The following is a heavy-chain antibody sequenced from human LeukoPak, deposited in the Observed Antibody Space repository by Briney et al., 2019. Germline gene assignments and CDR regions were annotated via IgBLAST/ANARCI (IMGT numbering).Heavy chain of an antibody. Sequence: GGSLRLSCAASGFTFSSYAMSWVRQAPGKGLEWVSAISGSGGSTYYADSVKGRFTISRDNSKNTLYLQMNSLRAEDTAVYYCASLVRGYCSSTSCYTRLHTSEDYWGQGTLVTVSS. D-gene: IGHD2-2*02. CDR1: GFTFSSYA. CDR2: ISGSGGST. CDR3: ASLVRGYCSSTSCYTRLHTSEDY. J-gene: IGHJ4*02. V-gene: IGHV3-23*01.